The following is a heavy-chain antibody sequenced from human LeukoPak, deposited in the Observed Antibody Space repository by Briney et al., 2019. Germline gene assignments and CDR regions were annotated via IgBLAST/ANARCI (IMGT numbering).Heavy chain of an antibody. CDR1: GYTLTELS. V-gene: IGHV1-24*01. J-gene: IGHJ4*02. Sequence: ASVKVSCKVSGYTLTELSMHWVRQAPGKGLEWMGGFDPEDGETIYAQKFQGRVTMTEDTSTDTAYMELSSLRSEDTAVYYCVAYDILTGYYGDWELWGQGTLVTVSS. CDR3: VAYDILTGYYGDWEL. D-gene: IGHD3-9*01. CDR2: FDPEDGET.